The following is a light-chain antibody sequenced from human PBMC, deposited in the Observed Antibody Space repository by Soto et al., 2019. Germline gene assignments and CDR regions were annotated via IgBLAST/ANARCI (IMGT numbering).Light chain of an antibody. CDR2: EVS. Sequence: QSALTQPASVSGSPGQSITISCTGSSSDVGGYNYGSWYQQHPGKAPKLMIYEVSNRPSGISNRFSGSKSGNTAYLTLSGLQAEDEADYYCSSYTSSSTLVFGGGTKVTVL. J-gene: IGLJ2*01. CDR3: SSYTSSSTLV. CDR1: SSDVGGYNY. V-gene: IGLV2-14*01.